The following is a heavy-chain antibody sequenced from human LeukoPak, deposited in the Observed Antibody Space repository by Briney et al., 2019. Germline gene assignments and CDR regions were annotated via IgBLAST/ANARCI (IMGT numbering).Heavy chain of an antibody. CDR1: GVSISSSNSY. CDR2: IYYSGNT. J-gene: IGHJ4*02. CDR3: ARQTGSGLFILP. Sequence: PSEALSLTCTVSGVSISSSNSYWGWIRQPPGKGLEWIGSIYYSGNTYYNASLKSQVSISIDTSKNQFSLRLTSVTAADTAVYYCARQTGSGLFILPGGQGTLVTVSS. D-gene: IGHD3/OR15-3a*01. V-gene: IGHV4-39*01.